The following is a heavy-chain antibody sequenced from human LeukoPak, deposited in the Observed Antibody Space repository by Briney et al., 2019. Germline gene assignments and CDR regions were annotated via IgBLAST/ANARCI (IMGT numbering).Heavy chain of an antibody. J-gene: IGHJ4*02. V-gene: IGHV3-21*01. CDR2: ISSSSSHI. Sequence: PGGSLRLSCAASGFIFSSYSMNWVRQAPGKGLEWVSSISSSSSHIYYADSLKGRFTVSRDNARKSLYLQMNSLRAEDTALYYSARLFPDCSGDSCYMSSLDYWGQGTLVTVSS. D-gene: IGHD2-15*01. CDR1: GFIFSSYS. CDR3: ARLFPDCSGDSCYMSSLDY.